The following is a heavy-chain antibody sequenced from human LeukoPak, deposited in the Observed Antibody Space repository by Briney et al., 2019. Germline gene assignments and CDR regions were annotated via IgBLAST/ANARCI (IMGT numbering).Heavy chain of an antibody. V-gene: IGHV4-39*01. CDR1: GGSISSSSYY. D-gene: IGHD6-13*01. J-gene: IGHJ6*03. CDR3: ARQGQQLVQGDYYYYYMDV. CDR2: IYYSGST. Sequence: SETLSLTCTVSGGSISSSSYYWGWHRQPPGQGLEWIRSIYYSGSTYYNPSLKSRVTISVDTSKNQFSLKLSSVTAADTAVYYCARQGQQLVQGDYYYYYMDVWGKGTTVTVSS.